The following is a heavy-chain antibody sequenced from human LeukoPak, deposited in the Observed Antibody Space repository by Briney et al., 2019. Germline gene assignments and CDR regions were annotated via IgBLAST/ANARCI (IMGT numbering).Heavy chain of an antibody. D-gene: IGHD6-19*01. Sequence: GESLQISCEGSGYSFTSYWIGWVRQMPGKGLEWMGIIYPGDSDTTYSPSFQGQVTISADKSISTAYLQWSSLKASDTAMYYCARQEYSSGPQPDWGQGTLVTVSS. J-gene: IGHJ4*02. CDR2: IYPGDSDT. V-gene: IGHV5-51*01. CDR1: GYSFTSYW. CDR3: ARQEYSSGPQPD.